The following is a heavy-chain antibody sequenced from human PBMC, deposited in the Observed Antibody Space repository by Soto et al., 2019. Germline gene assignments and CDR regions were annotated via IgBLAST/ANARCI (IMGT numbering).Heavy chain of an antibody. CDR1: GYSINSDKYC. Sequence: SETLSLTCSVSGYSINSDKYCWGWIRQPPGKGLEWIGSIYFRGNTYYNPSLQTRVTISVDTSKNQFSLKLSSVTAADTAVYYCARGSYIAALFGYWGQGTLVTVSS. D-gene: IGHD6-6*01. CDR3: ARGSYIAALFGY. CDR2: IYFRGNT. V-gene: IGHV4-39*07. J-gene: IGHJ4*02.